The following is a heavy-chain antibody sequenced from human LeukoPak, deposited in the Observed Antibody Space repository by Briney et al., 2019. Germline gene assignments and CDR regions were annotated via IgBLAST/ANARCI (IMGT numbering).Heavy chain of an antibody. CDR3: ARDPRGSGSYYVSAFDI. J-gene: IGHJ3*02. V-gene: IGHV3-48*01. Sequence: PGGSLRLTCTASGFTFSSYSMNWVRQAQGKGLEWVSYISSSSSTIYYADSVKDRFTVSRDNVQNSLYLQMNSLRAEDTAVYHCARDPRGSGSYYVSAFDIWGQGTVVTVSS. D-gene: IGHD3-10*01. CDR1: GFTFSSYS. CDR2: ISSSSSTI.